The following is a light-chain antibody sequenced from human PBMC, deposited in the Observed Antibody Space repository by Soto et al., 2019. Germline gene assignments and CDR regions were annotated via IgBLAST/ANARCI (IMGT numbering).Light chain of an antibody. J-gene: IGKJ4*01. CDR3: QQYGSSPQGLT. Sequence: EIVLTQSPGTLSLSPGERATLSCRASQSVSSSDLAWYQQKPGQAPRLLIYGASSRVTGIPDRFSGSGSGTDFTLTISRLEPEDFAVYYCQQYGSSPQGLTFGGGTKVDIK. CDR2: GAS. V-gene: IGKV3-20*01. CDR1: QSVSSSD.